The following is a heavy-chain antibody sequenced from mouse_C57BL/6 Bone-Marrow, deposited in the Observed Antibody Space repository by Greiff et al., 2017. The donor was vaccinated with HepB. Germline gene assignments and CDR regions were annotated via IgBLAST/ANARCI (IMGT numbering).Heavy chain of an antibody. Sequence: VQRVESGAELARPGASVKLSCKASGYTFTSYGISWVKQRTGQGLEWIGEIYPGSGNTYYNEKFKGKATLTADKSSSTAYMELRSLTSEDSAVYFCARSRYFDVWGTGTTVTVSS. CDR2: IYPGSGNT. CDR1: GYTFTSYG. J-gene: IGHJ1*03. CDR3: ARSRYFDV. V-gene: IGHV1-81*01.